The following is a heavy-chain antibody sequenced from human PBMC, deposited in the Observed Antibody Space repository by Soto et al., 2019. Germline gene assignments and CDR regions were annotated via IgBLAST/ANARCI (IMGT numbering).Heavy chain of an antibody. CDR2: MYHRGNT. CDR3: ARQTGLVRVVIDS. CDR1: GASISSTSY. Sequence: QLQLQESGPGLVKPSGTLSLTCTVSGASISSTSYWGWIRKPPGKGLAWIGAMYHRGNTYYSPSLKSRVNFSVDTSKNQISLRLTTVTAAATSVYFGARQTGLVRVVIDSWGQGTLVTFSS. V-gene: IGHV4-39*01. J-gene: IGHJ4*02. D-gene: IGHD3-10*01.